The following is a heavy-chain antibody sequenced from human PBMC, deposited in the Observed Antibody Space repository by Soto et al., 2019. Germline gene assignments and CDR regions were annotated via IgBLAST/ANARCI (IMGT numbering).Heavy chain of an antibody. Sequence: GASVKVSCKASGYTFTSYGISWVRQAPGQGLEWMGWISAYNGNTNYAQKLQGRVTMTTDTSTSTAYMELRSLRSDDTAVYYCARGYCSGGSCSNYYYYYGMDVWGQGTTVTVSS. J-gene: IGHJ6*02. V-gene: IGHV1-18*01. D-gene: IGHD2-15*01. CDR2: ISAYNGNT. CDR1: GYTFTSYG. CDR3: ARGYCSGGSCSNYYYYYGMDV.